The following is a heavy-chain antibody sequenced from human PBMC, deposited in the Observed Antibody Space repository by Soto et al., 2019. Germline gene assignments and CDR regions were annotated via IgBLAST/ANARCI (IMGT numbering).Heavy chain of an antibody. Sequence: GSLRLSRAVSGFTFTDAWINWVREAPGKGLWWVGRIKRKAAGRATDFAEPVKGRFAISIDDSYSLVYLQINSLKTEDTAFYYCTTDSCISPTVVCLEYWGHGSLFTVSS. CDR3: TTDSCISPTVVCLEY. CDR1: GFTFTDAW. D-gene: IGHD3-3*01. CDR2: IKRKAAGRAT. V-gene: IGHV3-15*07. J-gene: IGHJ4*01.